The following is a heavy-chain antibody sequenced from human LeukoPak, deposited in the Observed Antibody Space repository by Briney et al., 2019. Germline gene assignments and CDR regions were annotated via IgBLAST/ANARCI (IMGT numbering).Heavy chain of an antibody. CDR1: GTAFSSNA. D-gene: IGHD3-10*01. V-gene: IGHV3-23*01. CDR3: AKPYTYYYGSGSYC. J-gene: IGHJ4*02. CDR2: IRVSGGST. Sequence: GGSLRLSCAAPGTAFSSNAMSWVRKAPGKGREWVSAIRVSGGSTYYADSVKGRFTISRDNSKNTLYLQMNSLRAEDTAVYYCAKPYTYYYGSGSYCWGQGTLVTVSS.